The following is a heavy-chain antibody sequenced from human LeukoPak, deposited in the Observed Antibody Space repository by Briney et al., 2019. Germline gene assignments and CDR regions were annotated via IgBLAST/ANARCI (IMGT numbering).Heavy chain of an antibody. Sequence: PGGSLRLSCAASGFSFTSFAMHWVRQAPGKGLEYVSAVGTEGVSAYYANSVKGRFTISRDNSKNTLHLQMNSLRAEDTAVYYCARVGSGNYYKYFEHWGQGTLVTVSS. V-gene: IGHV3-64*01. J-gene: IGHJ4*02. D-gene: IGHD1-26*01. CDR3: ARVGSGNYYKYFEH. CDR2: VGTEGVSA. CDR1: GFSFTSFA.